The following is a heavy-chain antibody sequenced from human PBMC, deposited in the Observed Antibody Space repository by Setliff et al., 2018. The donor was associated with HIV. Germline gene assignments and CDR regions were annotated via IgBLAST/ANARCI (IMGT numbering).Heavy chain of an antibody. CDR1: GGSISSSNYY. Sequence: SETLSLTCTVSGGSISSSNYYWGWIRQPPGEGLELIGSIYYIGMTSYNPSLESRVTISVDTSNNQFSLRLRPVTAADTAVYFCARATSPRPMVRGGRFDPWGQGTLVTVSS. V-gene: IGHV4-39*01. J-gene: IGHJ5*02. CDR3: ARATSPRPMVRGGRFDP. D-gene: IGHD3-10*01. CDR2: IYYIGMT.